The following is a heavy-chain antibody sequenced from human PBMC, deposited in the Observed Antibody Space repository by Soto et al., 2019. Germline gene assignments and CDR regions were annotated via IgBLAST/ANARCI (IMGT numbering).Heavy chain of an antibody. CDR1: GFSLSTSGVG. CDR2: IYWDDDK. J-gene: IGHJ4*02. CDR3: AHSLLWFGESFHFDY. Sequence: QITLKESGPTVVKPTQTLALTCTFSGFSLSTSGVGVGWIRQPPGKALEWLALIYWDDDKRYSPSLKSRLTITKDTSKNQVVLTMTNMDPVDTATYYCAHSLLWFGESFHFDYWGQGTLVTVSS. D-gene: IGHD3-10*01. V-gene: IGHV2-5*02.